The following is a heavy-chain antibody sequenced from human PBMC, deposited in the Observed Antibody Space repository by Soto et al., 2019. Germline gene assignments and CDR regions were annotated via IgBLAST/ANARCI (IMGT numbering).Heavy chain of an antibody. V-gene: IGHV1-69*06. CDR2: IIPIFGTA. Sequence: SVKVSCKXSGGTFSSYAISWVRQAPGQGLEWMGGIIPIFGTANYAQKFQGRVTITADKSTSTAYMELSSLRSEDTAVYYCVTAHSSSWYRSYYYGMDVWGQGTTVTVSS. J-gene: IGHJ6*02. CDR1: GGTFSSYA. D-gene: IGHD6-13*01. CDR3: VTAHSSSWYRSYYYGMDV.